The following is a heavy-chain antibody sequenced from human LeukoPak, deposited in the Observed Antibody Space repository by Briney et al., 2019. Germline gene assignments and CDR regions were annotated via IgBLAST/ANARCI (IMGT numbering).Heavy chain of an antibody. Sequence: ASVKVSCKASGYTFTNYYIHWVRQAPGQGPEWMGVINPSGGSTIYSQKFQGRVTLTRDTSTSTVYMDLSSLTSEDTAMYYCARDQEAGGCRRTGCSTWGQGTLVTVSS. CDR1: GYTFTNYY. CDR3: ARDQEAGGCRRTGCST. J-gene: IGHJ4*02. D-gene: IGHD2-2*02. V-gene: IGHV1-46*01. CDR2: INPSGGST.